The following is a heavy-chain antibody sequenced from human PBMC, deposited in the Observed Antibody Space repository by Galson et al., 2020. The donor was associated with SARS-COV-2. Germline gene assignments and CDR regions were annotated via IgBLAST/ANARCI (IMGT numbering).Heavy chain of an antibody. CDR2: ISGSGDST. V-gene: IGHV3-23*01. CDR3: AKDIYGDYGGLDY. CDR1: GFTFSTYA. Sequence: GGSLILSCAASGFTFSTYAMTWVRQAPGKGLEWVSAISGSGDSTNYADSVKGRFTISRDNSKNTLYLQMNSLRVEDTAVYYCAKDIYGDYGGLDYWGQGTLVTVSS. J-gene: IGHJ4*02. D-gene: IGHD4-17*01.